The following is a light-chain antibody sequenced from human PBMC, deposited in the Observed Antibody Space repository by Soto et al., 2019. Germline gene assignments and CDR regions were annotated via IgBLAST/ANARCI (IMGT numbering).Light chain of an antibody. CDR1: QSVSSY. CDR3: QQHINWPLT. J-gene: IGKJ4*01. V-gene: IGKV3-11*01. CDR2: DAF. Sequence: EIVLTQSPATLSLSPGERATLSCRASQSVSSYLAWYQQKPGQAPRLVIYDAFNRATGIPARFSGSGSGTDFTLTISSLEPEDFAVYYCQQHINWPLTFGGGTKVEIK.